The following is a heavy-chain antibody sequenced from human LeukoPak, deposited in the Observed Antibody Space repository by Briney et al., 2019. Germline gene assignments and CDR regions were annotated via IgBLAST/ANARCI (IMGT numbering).Heavy chain of an antibody. CDR2: ISGSGGST. J-gene: IGHJ3*02. CDR3: AKVVDRSSSGFDAFDI. Sequence: VGSLRLSCAASGFTFSSYAMSWVRQAPGEGLEWVSAISGSGGSTYYADSVKGRFTISRENSTITMYLQMNSLRAEDTAVYYCAKVVDRSSSGFDAFDIWGQGTMVTVSS. V-gene: IGHV3-23*01. D-gene: IGHD6-6*01. CDR1: GFTFSSYA.